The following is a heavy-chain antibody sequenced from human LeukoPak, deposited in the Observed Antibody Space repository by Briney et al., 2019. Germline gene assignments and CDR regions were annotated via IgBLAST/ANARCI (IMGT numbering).Heavy chain of an antibody. D-gene: IGHD5-24*01. V-gene: IGHV1-69*13. J-gene: IGHJ4*02. CDR1: GGTFSSYA. Sequence: SVKVSCKASGGTFSSYAISWVRQAPGQGLEWMGGIIPIFGTANYAQKFQGRVTITADESTSTAYMELSSLRSEDTAVYYCASPYDPRDGYNPFDYWGQGTLVTVSS. CDR2: IIPIFGTA. CDR3: ASPYDPRDGYNPFDY.